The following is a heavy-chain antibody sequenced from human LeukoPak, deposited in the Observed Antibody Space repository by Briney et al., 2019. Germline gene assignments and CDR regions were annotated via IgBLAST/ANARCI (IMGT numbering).Heavy chain of an antibody. J-gene: IGHJ6*01. V-gene: IGHV3-23*01. CDR2: ISGSGDNT. D-gene: IGHD1-26*01. CDR3: AKMKGHPLPKYYMDV. CDR1: GFTFSGFA. Sequence: GGSLRPSCAASGFTFSGFAMSWVRRTPGKGLECVSGISGSGDNTLYADSVKGRFTISRDNSKNTLYLEMNSLRAEDTAIYYCAKMKGHPLPKYYMDVWGQGTTVTVSS.